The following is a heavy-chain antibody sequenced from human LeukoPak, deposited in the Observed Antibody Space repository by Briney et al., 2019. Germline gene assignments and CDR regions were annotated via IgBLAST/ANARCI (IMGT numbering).Heavy chain of an antibody. CDR2: ISGSGGST. V-gene: IGHV3-23*01. D-gene: IGHD2-15*01. J-gene: IGHJ4*02. CDR3: AKDSLVVVVAAPLDF. Sequence: RGGSLRLSCAASGFTFSSYPMSWVRQAPGKGLEWVSGISGSGGSTEYADSVKGRFTISRDNSKNTSYLQLNRVTGYDTAVYYCAKDSLVVVVAAPLDFWGQGTLVTVSS. CDR1: GFTFSSYP.